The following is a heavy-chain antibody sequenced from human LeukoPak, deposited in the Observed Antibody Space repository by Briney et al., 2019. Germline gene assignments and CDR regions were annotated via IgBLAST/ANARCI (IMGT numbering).Heavy chain of an antibody. CDR3: AKATWTSVGIAVAGTDY. CDR2: ISGSGGST. V-gene: IGHV3-23*01. J-gene: IGHJ4*02. CDR1: GFTFSSYA. D-gene: IGHD6-19*01. Sequence: PGGSLRLSCAASGFTFSSYAMGWVRQAPGKGLEWVSSISGSGGSTDYADSVKGRFTISRDNSKNTLYLQMNSLRAEDTAVYYCAKATWTSVGIAVAGTDYWGQGTLVTVSS.